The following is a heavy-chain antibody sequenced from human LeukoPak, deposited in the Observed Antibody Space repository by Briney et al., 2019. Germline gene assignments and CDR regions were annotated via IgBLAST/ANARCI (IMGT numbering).Heavy chain of an antibody. J-gene: IGHJ4*02. V-gene: IGHV3-20*04. CDR1: GFTFSSYG. CDR2: INWNGGST. D-gene: IGHD6-19*01. CDR3: ARDALRYSSGWFDY. Sequence: GGTLRLSCAASGFTFSSYGMSWVRQAPGKGLEWVSGINWNGGSTGYADSVKGRFTISRDNAKNSLYLQMNSLRAEDTALYYCARDALRYSSGWFDYWGQGTLVTVSS.